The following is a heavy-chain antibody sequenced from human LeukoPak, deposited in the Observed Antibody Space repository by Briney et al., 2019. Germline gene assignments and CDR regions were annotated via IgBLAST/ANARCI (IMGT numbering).Heavy chain of an antibody. CDR2: IYYSGST. J-gene: IGHJ4*02. V-gene: IGHV4-59*01. CDR1: GGSISSYY. Sequence: SETLPLTCTVSGGSISSYYWSWIRQPPGKGLEWIGYIYYSGSTNYNPSLKSRVTISVDTSKNQFSLKLSSVTAADTAVYYCARVTVAAAAGGFDYWGQGTLVTVSS. D-gene: IGHD6-13*01. CDR3: ARVTVAAAAGGFDY.